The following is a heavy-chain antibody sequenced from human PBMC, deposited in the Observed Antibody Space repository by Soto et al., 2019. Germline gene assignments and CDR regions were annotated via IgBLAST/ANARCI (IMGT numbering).Heavy chain of an antibody. Sequence: QVQLVESGGGVVQPGRSLRLSCAASGFTFSSYGMHWVRQAPGKGLEWVAVISYDGSNKYYADSVKGRFTISRDNSKNTLYLHMTSLRAEDTAVYYCAKDPSDSHRTSRDYAWYFDYWGQGTLVTVSS. CDR3: AKDPSDSHRTSRDYAWYFDY. D-gene: IGHD4-17*01. J-gene: IGHJ4*02. CDR2: ISYDGSNK. V-gene: IGHV3-30*18. CDR1: GFTFSSYG.